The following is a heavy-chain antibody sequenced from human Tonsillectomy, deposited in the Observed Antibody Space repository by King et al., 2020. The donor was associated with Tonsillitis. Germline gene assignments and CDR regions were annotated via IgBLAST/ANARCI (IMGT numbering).Heavy chain of an antibody. V-gene: IGHV3-30*18. CDR3: AKDMNTYYDSSGEIDY. J-gene: IGHJ4*02. CDR1: GFTFSSYG. D-gene: IGHD3-22*01. CDR2: ISYDGSNK. Sequence: HVQLVESGGGVVQPGRSLRLSCAASGFTFSSYGMHWVRQAPGKGLEWVAVISYDGSNKYYADSVKGRFTTTRDSSKNTLYLKMNSLRAEDTAVYYCAKDMNTYYDSSGEIDYWAQGTLVTVSS.